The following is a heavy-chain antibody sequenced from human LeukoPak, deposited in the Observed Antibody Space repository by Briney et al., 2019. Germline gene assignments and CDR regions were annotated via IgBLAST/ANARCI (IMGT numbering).Heavy chain of an antibody. CDR3: ARNYYGSGHFDY. CDR1: GFTFSSYA. J-gene: IGHJ4*02. CDR2: ISYDGSNK. Sequence: PGGSLRLSCAASGFTFSSYAMRWVRQAPGKGLEWVAVISYDGSNKYYADSVKGRFTISRDNSKNTLYLQMNSLRAEDTAVYYCARNYYGSGHFDYWGQGTLVTVSS. V-gene: IGHV3-30*04. D-gene: IGHD3-10*01.